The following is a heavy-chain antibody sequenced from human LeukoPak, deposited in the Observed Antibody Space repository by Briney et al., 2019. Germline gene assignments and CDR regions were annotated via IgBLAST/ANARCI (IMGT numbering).Heavy chain of an antibody. CDR1: GGSISSYY. V-gene: IGHV4-59*01. D-gene: IGHD3-22*01. CDR3: ARGKTYYDISKDAFDI. J-gene: IGHJ3*02. CDR2: IYYSGST. Sequence: PSETLSLTCTVSGGSISSYYWSWIRQAPGKGLEWIGYIYYSGSTNYNPSLKSRVTISVDTSKNQFSLKLSSVTAADTAVYYCARGKTYYDISKDAFDIWGQGTMVTVSS.